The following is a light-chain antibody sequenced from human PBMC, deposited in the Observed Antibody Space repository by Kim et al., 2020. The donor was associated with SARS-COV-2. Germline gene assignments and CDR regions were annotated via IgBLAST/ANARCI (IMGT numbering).Light chain of an antibody. CDR3: QAWDSSTNYV. V-gene: IGLV3-1*01. CDR1: KLGDKY. CDR2: QDS. J-gene: IGLJ1*01. Sequence: SYELTQPPSVSVSPGQTASITCSGDKLGDKYACWYQQKPGQSPVLVIYQDSKRPSGIPERFSGSNSGNTATLTISETQAMDEADYYCQAWDSSTNYVFGT.